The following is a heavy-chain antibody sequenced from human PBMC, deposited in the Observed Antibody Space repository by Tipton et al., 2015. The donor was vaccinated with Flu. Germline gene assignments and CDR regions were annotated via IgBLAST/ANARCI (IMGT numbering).Heavy chain of an antibody. CDR1: GDSVSTNSVA. J-gene: IGHJ4*02. CDR2: TYYKSTWYN. D-gene: IGHD7-27*01. Sequence: LVKPTQTLSLTCDVSGDSVSTNSVAWHWVRQSPSRGLEWLGRTYYKSTWYNDYASPMIGRITINPDTSRNQFSLQLNSVTPDDTAVYYCARGHRWGENGLVYWGQGTLVTVSS. V-gene: IGHV6-1*01. CDR3: ARGHRWGENGLVY.